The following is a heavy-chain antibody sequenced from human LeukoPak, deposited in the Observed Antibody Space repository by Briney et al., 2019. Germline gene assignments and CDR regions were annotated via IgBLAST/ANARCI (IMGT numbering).Heavy chain of an antibody. J-gene: IGHJ6*02. CDR2: IYYSGST. CDR1: GGSISSYY. D-gene: IGHD6-19*01. V-gene: IGHV4-59*08. CDR3: ARLRIAVAGTYYYGMDV. Sequence: SETLSLTCTVSGGSISSYYWSWIRQPPGKGLEWIGYIYYSGSTNYNPSLKSRVTISVDTSKNQFSLKLSSVTVADTAVYYCARLRIAVAGTYYYGMDVWGQGTTVTVSS.